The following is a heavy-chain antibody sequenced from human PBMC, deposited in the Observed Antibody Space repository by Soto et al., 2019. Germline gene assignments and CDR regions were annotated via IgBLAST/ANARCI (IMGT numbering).Heavy chain of an antibody. V-gene: IGHV3-23*01. J-gene: IGHJ4*02. Sequence: SGGSLRLSCVGSGYDFDNHAMSWVRQAAGKGLEWVSAISGSGVSTYYADTVKGRVTISRDNSKSTLYLQINNLRAEDTAIYCCSKGLGWPTVTNNSFDHWGQGAQVTVSS. D-gene: IGHD4-17*01. CDR3: SKGLGWPTVTNNSFDH. CDR2: ISGSGVST. CDR1: GYDFDNHA.